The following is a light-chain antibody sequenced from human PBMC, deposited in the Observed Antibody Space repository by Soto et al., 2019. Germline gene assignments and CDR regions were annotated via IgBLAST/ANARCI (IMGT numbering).Light chain of an antibody. CDR3: CSYAGSSTWV. CDR1: SSDVGSYNL. CDR2: EGS. Sequence: QSALTQPASVSGSPGQSITISCTGTSSDVGSYNLVSWYQQHPGKAPKLMIYEGSKRPSGVSNRFSGSKSGNTGSLTISGLQAEDAADYYCCSYAGSSTWVFGGGTNLTVL. V-gene: IGLV2-23*01. J-gene: IGLJ3*02.